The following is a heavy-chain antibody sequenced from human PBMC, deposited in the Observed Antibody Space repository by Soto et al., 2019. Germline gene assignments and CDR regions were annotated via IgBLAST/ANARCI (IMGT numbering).Heavy chain of an antibody. Sequence: SVKVSCKASGFTFTSSAVQWVRQARGQRLEWIGWIVVGSGNTNYAQKFQEWVTITRDMSISTAYMELSSLRSDDTAVYYCARDSAPIAVKLRYFDHNQHWFDPWGQGTLVTVSS. D-gene: IGHD3-9*01. CDR2: IVVGSGNT. CDR1: GFTFTSSA. J-gene: IGHJ5*02. CDR3: ARDSAPIAVKLRYFDHNQHWFDP. V-gene: IGHV1-58*01.